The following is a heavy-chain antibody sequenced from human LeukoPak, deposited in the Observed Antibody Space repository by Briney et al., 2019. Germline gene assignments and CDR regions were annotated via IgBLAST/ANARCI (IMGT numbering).Heavy chain of an antibody. CDR2: IYSGGST. CDR3: ARSFDGAGAD. V-gene: IGHV3-66*01. J-gene: IGHJ4*02. D-gene: IGHD3-9*01. CDR1: GFTVSSNY. Sequence: GGSLRLSCAASGFTVSSNYMSWVRQAPGKGLEWVSVIYSGGSTYYADSVKGRFTISRDNSENSLYLQMHSLRDEDTAVYYCARSFDGAGADWGQGTLVTVSS.